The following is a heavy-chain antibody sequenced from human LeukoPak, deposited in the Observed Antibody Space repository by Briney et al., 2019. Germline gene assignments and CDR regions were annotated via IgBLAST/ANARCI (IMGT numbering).Heavy chain of an antibody. CDR1: GYTFTSYG. Sequence: ASVKVSCKASGYTFTSYGISRVRQAPGQGLEWMGWISAYNGNTNYAQKLQGRVTMTTDTSTSTAYMELRSLRSDDTAVYYCARDQGVPAAMGYYYYYMDVWGKGTTVTVSS. D-gene: IGHD2-2*01. CDR2: ISAYNGNT. V-gene: IGHV1-18*01. CDR3: ARDQGVPAAMGYYYYYMDV. J-gene: IGHJ6*03.